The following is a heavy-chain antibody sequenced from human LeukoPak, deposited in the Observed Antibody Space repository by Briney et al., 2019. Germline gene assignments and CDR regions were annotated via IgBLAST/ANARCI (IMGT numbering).Heavy chain of an antibody. Sequence: PSETLSLTSAVYGGSFSGYYWSWIRQPPGKGLEWIGEINHSGSTNYNPSVKIRVTISVDTSKNQFSLKLSSVTAADTAVYYCARVEVVPAGWFDPWGQGTLVTVSS. CDR1: GGSFSGYY. CDR3: ARVEVVPAGWFDP. J-gene: IGHJ5*02. V-gene: IGHV4-34*01. D-gene: IGHD2-15*01. CDR2: INHSGST.